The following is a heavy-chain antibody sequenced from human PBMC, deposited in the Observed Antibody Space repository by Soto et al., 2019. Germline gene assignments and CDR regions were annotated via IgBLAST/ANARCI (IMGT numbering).Heavy chain of an antibody. Sequence: ASVKVSCKASGYTFTSYDINWVRQATGQGLEWMGWMNPNSGNTGYAQKFQGRVTMTRNTSISTAYMELSSLRSEDTAVYYCGVVYGGGGYGDEGYNCNSFDVWGQGTMVTVSS. V-gene: IGHV1-8*01. CDR3: GVVYGGGGYGDEGYNCNSFDV. D-gene: IGHD1-1*01. CDR1: GYTFTSYD. J-gene: IGHJ3*01. CDR2: MNPNSGNT.